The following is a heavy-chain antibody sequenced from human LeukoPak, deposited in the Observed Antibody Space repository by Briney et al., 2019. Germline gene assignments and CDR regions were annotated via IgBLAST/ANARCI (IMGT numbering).Heavy chain of an antibody. CDR1: GGSISSYY. V-gene: IGHV4-4*07. CDR2: IYTSGST. J-gene: IGHJ6*03. D-gene: IGHD6-13*01. CDR3: AREGYSSSSLSGYYYMDV. Sequence: SETLSLTRTVSGGSISSYYWSWIRQPAGRGLEWIGRIYTSGSTNYNPSLKSRVTISVDTSKNQFSLKLSSVTAADTAVYYCAREGYSSSSLSGYYYMDVWGKGTTVTVSS.